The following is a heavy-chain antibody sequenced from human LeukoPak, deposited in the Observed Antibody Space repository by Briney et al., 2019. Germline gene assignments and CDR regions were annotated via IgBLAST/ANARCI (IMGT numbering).Heavy chain of an antibody. D-gene: IGHD4-17*01. CDR2: IYFSGRT. Sequence: PSETLSLTCTVSGGSINNYYWSWIRQPPGKGLEWIGYIYFSGRTNYNPSLKSRVTISVDTSKNQFSLKLSSVTAADTAVYYCARGDYGDYNFDYWGQGTLVTVSS. CDR1: GGSINNYY. J-gene: IGHJ4*02. V-gene: IGHV4-59*12. CDR3: ARGDYGDYNFDY.